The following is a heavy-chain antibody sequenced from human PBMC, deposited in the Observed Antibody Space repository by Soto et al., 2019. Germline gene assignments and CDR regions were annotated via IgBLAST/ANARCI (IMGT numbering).Heavy chain of an antibody. CDR2: ISTTSTYI. V-gene: IGHV3-21*01. CDR3: AREGSLYNDYVSNCADY. J-gene: IGHJ4*02. Sequence: PGGSLRLSCAASGFTFSSYSMNWVRQAPGKGLEWISSISTTSTYIYYADSVKGRFTISRDNAKNSLYLLMNSLRAEDTAVYYCAREGSLYNDYVSNCADYWGQGTLVTVSS. CDR1: GFTFSSYS. D-gene: IGHD3-10*02.